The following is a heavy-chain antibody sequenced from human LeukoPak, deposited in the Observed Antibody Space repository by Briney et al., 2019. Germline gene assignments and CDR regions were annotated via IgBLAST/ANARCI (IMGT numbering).Heavy chain of an antibody. D-gene: IGHD3-22*01. Sequence: PSETLSLTCAVSGGSISSSNWWSWVRQPPGKGLEWIGEIYHSGSTNYNPSLKSRVTISVDKSRNQFSLKLSSVTAADTAVYYCASFSGYQKYFQHWGQGTLVTVSS. J-gene: IGHJ1*01. CDR1: GGSISSSNW. CDR3: ASFSGYQKYFQH. CDR2: IYHSGST. V-gene: IGHV4-4*02.